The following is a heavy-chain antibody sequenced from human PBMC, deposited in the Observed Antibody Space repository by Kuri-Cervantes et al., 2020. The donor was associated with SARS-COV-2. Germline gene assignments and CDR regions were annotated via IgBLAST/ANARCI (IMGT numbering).Heavy chain of an antibody. CDR1: GDTFTSYD. CDR3: ARKHILTGWAYYYYGMDV. D-gene: IGHD3-9*01. Sequence: SVKVSCKASGDTFTSYDISWVRQAPGQGLEWMGGISPTFGTANYAQKFQGRVTITADKSTSTAYMELSSLRSEDTAVYYCARKHILTGWAYYYYGMDVWGQGTTVTVSS. V-gene: IGHV1-69*06. J-gene: IGHJ6*02. CDR2: ISPTFGTA.